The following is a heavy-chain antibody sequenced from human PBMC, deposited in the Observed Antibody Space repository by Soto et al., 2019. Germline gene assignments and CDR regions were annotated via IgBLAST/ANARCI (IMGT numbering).Heavy chain of an antibody. V-gene: IGHV3-72*01. J-gene: IGHJ4*02. CDR3: ARVDLTIFGVSLDY. Sequence: SGGSLRLSCAASGFTFSDHYMDWVRQAPGKGLEWVGRTRNKANSYTTEYAASVKGRFTISRDDSKNSLYLQMNSLKTEDTAVYYCARVDLTIFGVSLDYWGQGTLVTVSS. D-gene: IGHD3-3*01. CDR1: GFTFSDHY. CDR2: TRNKANSYTT.